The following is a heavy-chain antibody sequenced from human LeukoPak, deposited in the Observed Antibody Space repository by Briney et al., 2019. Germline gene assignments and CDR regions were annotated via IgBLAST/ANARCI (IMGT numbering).Heavy chain of an antibody. D-gene: IGHD2-2*01. CDR2: ISGSGGST. Sequence: GGSLRLSCAASGFTFSSYAMSWVRQAPGKGLQWVSAISGSGGSTYYADSVKGRFSISRDNYKNTLYLQMNSLRAEDTAVYYCAKEGRSTSWDYYYGMDVWGQGTTVTVSS. CDR1: GFTFSSYA. CDR3: AKEGRSTSWDYYYGMDV. J-gene: IGHJ6*02. V-gene: IGHV3-23*01.